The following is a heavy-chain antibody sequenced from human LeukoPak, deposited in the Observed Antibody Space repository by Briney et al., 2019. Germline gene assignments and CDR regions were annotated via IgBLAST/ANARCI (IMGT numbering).Heavy chain of an antibody. J-gene: IGHJ6*02. CDR1: GGTFSSYA. CDR3: ARNRYDSSGYLYYYYYGMGV. V-gene: IGHV1-69*13. D-gene: IGHD3-22*01. CDR2: IIPIFGTA. Sequence: SVKVSCKASGGTFSSYAISWVRQAPGQGLEWMGGIIPIFGTANYAQKFQGRVTITADESTSTAYMELSSLRSEDTAVYYCARNRYDSSGYLYYYYYGMGVWGQGTTVTVSS.